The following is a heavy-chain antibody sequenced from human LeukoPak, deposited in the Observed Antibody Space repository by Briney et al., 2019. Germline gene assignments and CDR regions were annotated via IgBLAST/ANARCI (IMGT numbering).Heavy chain of an antibody. CDR1: GFTFSSYA. V-gene: IGHV3-23*01. CDR2: ISGSGGST. D-gene: IGHD6-19*01. J-gene: IGHJ4*02. CDR3: AKEVTKGIAVAGGPTDY. Sequence: GGSLRLSCAASGFTFSSYAMSWVRQAPGKGLEWVSAISGSGGSTYYADSVKGRFTISRDNSKNTLYLQMNSLRAEDTAVYYCAKEVTKGIAVAGGPTDYWGQGTLSPSPQ.